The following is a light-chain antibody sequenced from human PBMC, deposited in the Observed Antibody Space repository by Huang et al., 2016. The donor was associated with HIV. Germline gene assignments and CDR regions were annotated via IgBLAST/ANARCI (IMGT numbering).Light chain of an antibody. V-gene: IGKV3-20*01. J-gene: IGKJ4*01. Sequence: PGESATLSCRASQSLRDTFLAWYQQRPGQAPWLLFYGASSRATAIPDRFSGSGSGTDFTLTINRLEPQDSAVYFCLQYDRSPLTFGGGTKVEL. CDR1: QSLRDTF. CDR2: GAS. CDR3: LQYDRSPLT.